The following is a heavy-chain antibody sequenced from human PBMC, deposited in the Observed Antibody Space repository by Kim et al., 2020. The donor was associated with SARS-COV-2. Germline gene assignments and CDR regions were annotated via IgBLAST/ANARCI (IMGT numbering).Heavy chain of an antibody. CDR1: GYTFTGYY. CDR2: INPNSGGT. J-gene: IGHJ4*02. CDR3: ARSGMVMVGATGFDY. Sequence: ASVKVSCKASGYTFTGYYMHWVRQAPGQGLEWMGWINPNSGGTNYAQKFQGWVTMTRDTSISTAYMELSRLRSDDTAVYYCARSGMVMVGATGFDYWGQGTLVTVSS. V-gene: IGHV1-2*04. D-gene: IGHD1-26*01.